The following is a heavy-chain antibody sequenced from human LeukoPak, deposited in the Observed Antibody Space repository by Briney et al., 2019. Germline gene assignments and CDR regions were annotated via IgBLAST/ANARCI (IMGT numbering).Heavy chain of an antibody. V-gene: IGHV3-74*01. D-gene: IGHD6-19*01. CDR2: INTDGSST. CDR1: GFTFDDYS. Sequence: PGGSLRLSCVASGFTFDDYSMSWVRQAPGKGLVWVSRINTDGSSTNYADSVKGRFTISRDNAKNTLYLQMNSLRAEDTAVYYCARVSAVYSSGWPLNYWGQGTLVTVSS. CDR3: ARVSAVYSSGWPLNY. J-gene: IGHJ4*02.